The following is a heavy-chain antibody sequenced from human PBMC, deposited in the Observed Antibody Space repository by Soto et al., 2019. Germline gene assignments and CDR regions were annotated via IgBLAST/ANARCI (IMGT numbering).Heavy chain of an antibody. V-gene: IGHV3-30*18. CDR1: GFTFSSYG. J-gene: IGHJ6*02. CDR3: VKDGGAGDYYDSSGYYRRPKYGMDV. CDR2: ISYDGSNK. Sequence: PGGSLRLSCAASGFTFSSYGMHWVRQAPGKGLEWVAVISYDGSNKYYADSVKGRFTISRDNSKNTLYLQMNSLRAEDTAVYYCVKDGGAGDYYDSSGYYRRPKYGMDVWGQGTRVTVSS. D-gene: IGHD3-22*01.